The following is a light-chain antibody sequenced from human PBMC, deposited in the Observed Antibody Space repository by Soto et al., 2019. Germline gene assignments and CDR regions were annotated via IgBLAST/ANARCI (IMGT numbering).Light chain of an antibody. V-gene: IGLV1-40*01. Sequence: QSVLTQPPSVSGAPGQRVTISCTGSSSNIRAGYDVHWYKQLPGRAPKLLIYGNTNRPSGVPDRFSGSKSGTSASLAITGLQAEDEADYYCLSFDSSLSVVFGGGTKLTVL. J-gene: IGLJ2*01. CDR2: GNT. CDR3: LSFDSSLSVV. CDR1: SSNIRAGYD.